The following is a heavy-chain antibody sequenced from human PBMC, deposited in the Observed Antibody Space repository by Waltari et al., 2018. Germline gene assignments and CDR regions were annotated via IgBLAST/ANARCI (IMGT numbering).Heavy chain of an antibody. J-gene: IGHJ4*02. D-gene: IGHD1-1*01. CDR3: ARDPRWND. CDR2: IIPIFGTA. V-gene: IGHV1-69*01. Sequence: QVQLVQSGAEVKKPGTSVKVSCKASGGTFRSYAISWVRQATGQGLEWMGGIIPIFGTAKYAQKVQGRVTITADESTSTAYMELSSLRSEDTAVYYCARDPRWNDWGQGTLVTVSS. CDR1: GGTFRSYA.